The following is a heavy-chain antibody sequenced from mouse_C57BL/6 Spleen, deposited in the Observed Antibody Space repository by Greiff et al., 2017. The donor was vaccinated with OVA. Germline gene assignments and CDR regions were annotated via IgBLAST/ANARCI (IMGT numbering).Heavy chain of an antibody. CDR1: GYSFTGYY. CDR3: ARYDYYGSAGYFDV. Sequence: DVQLQESGPELVKPGASVKISCKASGYSFTGYYMNWVKQSPEKSLEWIGEINPSTGGTTYNQKFKAKATLTVDKSSSTAYMQLKSLTSEDSAVYYCARYDYYGSAGYFDVWGTGTTVTVSS. V-gene: IGHV1-42*01. J-gene: IGHJ1*03. CDR2: INPSTGGT. D-gene: IGHD1-1*01.